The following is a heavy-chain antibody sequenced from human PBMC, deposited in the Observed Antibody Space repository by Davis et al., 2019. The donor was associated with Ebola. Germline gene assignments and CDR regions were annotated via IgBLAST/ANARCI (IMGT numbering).Heavy chain of an antibody. CDR2: ISSSGSTI. Sequence: PGGSLRLSCAASGFTFSSYEMNWVRQAPGKGLEWVSYISSSGSTIYYADSVKGRFTISRDNAKNSLYLQMNSLRAEDTAVYYCARRLYCSSTSCSQRGGYYYGMDVWGQGTTVTVSS. V-gene: IGHV3-48*03. D-gene: IGHD2-2*01. J-gene: IGHJ6*02. CDR3: ARRLYCSSTSCSQRGGYYYGMDV. CDR1: GFTFSSYE.